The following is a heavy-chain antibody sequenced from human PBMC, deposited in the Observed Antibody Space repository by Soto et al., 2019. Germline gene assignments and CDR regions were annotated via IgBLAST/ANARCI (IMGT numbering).Heavy chain of an antibody. CDR2: INEDSTYI. D-gene: IGHD3-10*01. CDR1: GFTFSAFS. Sequence: EVRLVESGGGLVKPGGSLRLSCAASGFTFSAFSMNWVRQAPGKGLEWLSSINEDSTYIYYGDSLRGRSTISRDNAKDSLYLQIVSLRAEDTAVYYCVRDVGRDFRSGYMDVWGDGATVIVS. CDR3: VRDVGRDFRSGYMDV. J-gene: IGHJ6*03. V-gene: IGHV3-21*02.